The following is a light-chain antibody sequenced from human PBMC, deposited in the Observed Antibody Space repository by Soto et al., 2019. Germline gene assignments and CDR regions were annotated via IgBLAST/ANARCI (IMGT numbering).Light chain of an antibody. CDR2: GAS. Sequence: EIAMTQSPATLSVSPGERATLSCRASQSVSSSLSWYQHKPGQAPRLLSYGASIRTTGIPARFSGSGSGTEFTLTISSLLSEDFAAYYCQQYSDRYTCGQGSRLVI. CDR1: QSVSSS. V-gene: IGKV3D-15*01. J-gene: IGKJ2*01. CDR3: QQYSDRYT.